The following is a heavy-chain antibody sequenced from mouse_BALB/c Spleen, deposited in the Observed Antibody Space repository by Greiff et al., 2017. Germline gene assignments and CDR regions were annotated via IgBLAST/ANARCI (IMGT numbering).Heavy chain of an antibody. Sequence: EVQLQQSGPELEKPGASVKISCKASGYSFTGYFMNWVMQSHGKSLEWIGRINPYNGDTFYNQKFKGKATLTVDKSSSTAHMELRSLASEDSAVYYCARGVITTAPFAYWGQGTLVTVSA. J-gene: IGHJ3*01. V-gene: IGHV1-20*02. CDR1: GYSFTGYF. D-gene: IGHD1-2*01. CDR2: INPYNGDT. CDR3: ARGVITTAPFAY.